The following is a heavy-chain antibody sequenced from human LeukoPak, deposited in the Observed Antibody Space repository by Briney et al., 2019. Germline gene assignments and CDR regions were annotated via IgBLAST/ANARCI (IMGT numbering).Heavy chain of an antibody. J-gene: IGHJ6*03. D-gene: IGHD1-26*01. CDR1: GFTFNRYW. Sequence: GGSLRLSCAASGFTFNRYWMSWVRRAPGKELQWVANIKQDGSAKYYVDSVKGRFTISRDNAKNSLYLQMNSLRAEDTAVYYCARDPYSGNLGPTYYYYMDVWGKGTTVTVSS. CDR2: IKQDGSAK. V-gene: IGHV3-7*01. CDR3: ARDPYSGNLGPTYYYYMDV.